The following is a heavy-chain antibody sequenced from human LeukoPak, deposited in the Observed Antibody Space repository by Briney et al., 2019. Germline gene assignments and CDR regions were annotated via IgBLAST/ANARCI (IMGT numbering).Heavy chain of an antibody. CDR2: ISGSAGST. J-gene: IGHJ4*02. CDR3: AREGTNWNDGRFDY. V-gene: IGHV3-23*01. Sequence: GGSLRLSCAASGFTFNTYAMNWVRRAPGKGLECVSGISGSAGSTYYADSVKGRFTISRDNSKNTLYLQMNSLRAEDTAVYYCAREGTNWNDGRFDYWGQGTLVTVSS. D-gene: IGHD1-1*01. CDR1: GFTFNTYA.